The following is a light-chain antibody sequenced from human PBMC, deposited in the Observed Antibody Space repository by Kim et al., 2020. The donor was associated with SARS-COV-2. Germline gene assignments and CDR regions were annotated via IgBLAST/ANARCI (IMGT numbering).Light chain of an antibody. CDR1: SLRSYY. J-gene: IGLJ2*01. CDR3: NSRDSSGNHVV. Sequence: ALGQTVSITCQGDSLRSYYASWYQQKPGQAPVRVIYGKNNRTSGIPDRFSGSSSGNTASLTITGAQAEDEADYDCNSRDSSGNHVVFGGGTQLTVL. V-gene: IGLV3-19*01. CDR2: GKN.